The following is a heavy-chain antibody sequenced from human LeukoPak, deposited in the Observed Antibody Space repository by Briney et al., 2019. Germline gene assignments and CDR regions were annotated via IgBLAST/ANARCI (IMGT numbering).Heavy chain of an antibody. CDR2: ISAYNGNT. V-gene: IGHV1-18*01. J-gene: IGHJ5*02. CDR1: GYTFTSYG. CDR3: ARDRGYSYGYGDYCFDP. D-gene: IGHD5-18*01. Sequence: GASVTVSCKASGYTFTSYGFSWVRLAPGQGLEWMGWISAYNGNTNYSQKLHGRVTMTTDTSTSTAYMELRSLRSDDTTVYDCARDRGYSYGYGDYCFDPWGQGTLVTVSS.